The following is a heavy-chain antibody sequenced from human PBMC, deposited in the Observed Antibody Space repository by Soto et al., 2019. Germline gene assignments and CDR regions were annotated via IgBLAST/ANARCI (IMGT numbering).Heavy chain of an antibody. CDR2: ISYDGSNK. D-gene: IGHD6-13*01. CDR3: AKLPYSNDAFDI. V-gene: IGHV3-30*18. J-gene: IGHJ3*02. CDR1: GFTFSSYG. Sequence: QVQLVESGGGVVQPGRSLRLSCAASGFTFSSYGMHWVRQAPGKGLEWVAVISYDGSNKYYADSVKGRFTISRDNSKNTLYLQMNSLRAEDTAVYYCAKLPYSNDAFDIWGQGTMVTVSS.